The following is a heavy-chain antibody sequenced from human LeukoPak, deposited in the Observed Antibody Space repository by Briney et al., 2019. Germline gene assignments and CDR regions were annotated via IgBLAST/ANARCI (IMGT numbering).Heavy chain of an antibody. Sequence: GGSLRLSCAASGLTFSSYAMHWVRQAPGKGLEWVAVISYDGSNKYYADSVKGRFTISRDNSKNTLYLQMNSLRAEDTAVYYCAREEGGSFLDYWGQGTLVTVSS. J-gene: IGHJ4*02. V-gene: IGHV3-30-3*01. CDR3: AREEGGSFLDY. CDR2: ISYDGSNK. CDR1: GLTFSSYA. D-gene: IGHD1-26*01.